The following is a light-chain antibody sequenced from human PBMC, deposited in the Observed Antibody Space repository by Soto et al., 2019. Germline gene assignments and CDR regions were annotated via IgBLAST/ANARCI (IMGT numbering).Light chain of an antibody. V-gene: IGKV3-20*01. CDR1: QSVSSSF. CDR2: AAA. J-gene: IGKJ1*01. Sequence: ELVLTQSPGTLSLSPGERATLSCRASQSVSSSFLAWYQQKPGQAPRLLIYAAASRAAGIPERFSGSGSGTDFTLSIVRLEPEDFAVYYCTHCGDSRAFGQGTKVEIK. CDR3: THCGDSRA.